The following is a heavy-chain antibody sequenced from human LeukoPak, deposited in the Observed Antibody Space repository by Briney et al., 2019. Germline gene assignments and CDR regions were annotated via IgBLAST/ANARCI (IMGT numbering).Heavy chain of an antibody. D-gene: IGHD2-21*01. CDR1: GGSISASSHY. CDR3: ARRDYRAWIDP. Sequence: PSETLSLTCSVSGGSISASSHYWAWVPQPPGQGLVWIGSVYYTGSIRYNTSLKSRVTISVDMSKNDLFLTVNSVTAADTAFYYCARRDYRAWIDPWGQGILVTVSP. J-gene: IGHJ5*02. V-gene: IGHV4-39*01. CDR2: VYYTGSI.